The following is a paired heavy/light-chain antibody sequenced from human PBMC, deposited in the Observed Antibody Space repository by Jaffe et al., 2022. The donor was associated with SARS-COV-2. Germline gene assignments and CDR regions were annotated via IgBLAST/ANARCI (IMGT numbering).Light chain of an antibody. V-gene: IGLV1-47*01. CDR3: ATWDDSLSGVL. CDR1: SSNIGSNL. J-gene: IGLJ2*01. CDR2: RND. Sequence: QSVLTQPPSASGTPGQRVTISCSGSSSNIGSNLVYWYQQLPGTAPKLLIYRNDQRPSGVPDRFSGSKSGTSASLAIGGLRAEDEADYHCATWDDSLSGVLFGGGTKLTVL.
Heavy chain of an antibody. Sequence: QLQLQEWGPGLVKPSETLSLTCSVSRGSMTDPLYYWGWVRQPPGKGLEWIGSMFHSGSTYHNPSLKSRVTISIDTSKTQFSLNLRSVTAADTAVYYCARHYYDTAGFLGGLDYWGQGTLVTVSS. CDR3: ARHYYDTAGFLGGLDY. V-gene: IGHV4-39*01. CDR1: RGSMTDPLYY. CDR2: MFHSGST. D-gene: IGHD3-22*01. J-gene: IGHJ4*02.